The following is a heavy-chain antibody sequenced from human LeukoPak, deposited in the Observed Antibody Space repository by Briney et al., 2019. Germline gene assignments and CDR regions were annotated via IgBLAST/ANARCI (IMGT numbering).Heavy chain of an antibody. V-gene: IGHV7-4-1*02. CDR1: GYTFTSYD. CDR2: INTNTGNP. CDR3: ARATRYSSSWLISKPYYGMDV. Sequence: ASVKVSCKASGYTFTSYDINWVRQAPGQGLEWMGWINTNTGNPTYAQGFTGRFVFSLDTSVSTAYLQISSLKAEDTAVYYCARATRYSSSWLISKPYYGMDVWGQGTTVTVSS. D-gene: IGHD6-13*01. J-gene: IGHJ6*02.